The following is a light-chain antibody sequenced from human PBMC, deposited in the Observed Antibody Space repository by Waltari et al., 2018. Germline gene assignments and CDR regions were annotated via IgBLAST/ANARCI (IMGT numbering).Light chain of an antibody. J-gene: IGKJ4*01. CDR3: QQRSNWLLT. Sequence: EIVYTQSPATLSLSPGERATFSCRASQSVSSYLAWYQQKPGQAPRLLIYDAPNRATGIPARFSGSGSGTDFTLTISSLEPEDFAVYYCQQRSNWLLTFGGGTKVEIK. V-gene: IGKV3-11*01. CDR2: DAP. CDR1: QSVSSY.